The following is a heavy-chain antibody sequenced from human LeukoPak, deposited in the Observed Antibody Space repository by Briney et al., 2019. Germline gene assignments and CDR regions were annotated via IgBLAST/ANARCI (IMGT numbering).Heavy chain of an antibody. V-gene: IGHV3-23*01. CDR1: GFTFNNYA. J-gene: IGHJ4*02. Sequence: GGSLRLSRAASGFTFNNYAMNWVRQAPGKGLEWVSIISGSGDSTYYANSVKGRFTISRDNSKNTLYLQMSSLSAEDTAVYYCAKGVYSVFPDSRVLDYWGQGTLVTVSS. CDR2: ISGSGDST. CDR3: AKGVYSVFPDSRVLDY. D-gene: IGHD5/OR15-5a*01.